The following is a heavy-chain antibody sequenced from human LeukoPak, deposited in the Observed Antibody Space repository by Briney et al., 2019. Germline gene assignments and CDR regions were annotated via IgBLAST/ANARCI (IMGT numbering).Heavy chain of an antibody. CDR3: ARWVRGGHYFDY. J-gene: IGHJ4*02. CDR2: IYYSGST. V-gene: IGHV4-59*08. Sequence: KPSETLSLTCTVSGGSISSYYWSWIRQPPGKGLEWIGYIYYSGSTNYNPSLKSRVTISVDTSKNQFSLKLSSVTAADTAVYYCARWVRGGHYFDYWGQGTLVTVSS. CDR1: GGSISSYY. D-gene: IGHD3-10*01.